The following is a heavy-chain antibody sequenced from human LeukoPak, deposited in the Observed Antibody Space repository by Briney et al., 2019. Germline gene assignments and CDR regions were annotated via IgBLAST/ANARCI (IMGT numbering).Heavy chain of an antibody. J-gene: IGHJ3*02. CDR1: GGTFSSYA. D-gene: IGHD3-22*01. V-gene: IGHV1-69*04. CDR3: ARDYYDSSGYYYPPRAFDI. CDR2: IIPILGIA. Sequence: ASVKVSCKASGGTFSSYAISWVRQAPGQGLEWMGRIIPILGIANYAQKFQGRVTITADKSTSTAYMELSSLRSEDTAVYYCARDYYDSSGYYYPPRAFDIWGPGTMVTVSS.